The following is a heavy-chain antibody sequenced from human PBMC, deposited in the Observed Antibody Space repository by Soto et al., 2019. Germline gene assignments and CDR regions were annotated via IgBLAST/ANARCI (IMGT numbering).Heavy chain of an antibody. J-gene: IGHJ4*02. V-gene: IGHV4-59*01. D-gene: IGHD1-26*01. Sequence: SETLSLTCTVSGGSMSSYYWTWIRQPPGKGLEWIGFIHYGGGTVYNPALRSRVTVTVETSKKQFSLNLSSVTAADTAVYYCVGATYGGVGANYSESWGQGDLVTVSS. CDR3: VGATYGGVGANYSES. CDR2: IHYGGGT. CDR1: GGSMSSYY.